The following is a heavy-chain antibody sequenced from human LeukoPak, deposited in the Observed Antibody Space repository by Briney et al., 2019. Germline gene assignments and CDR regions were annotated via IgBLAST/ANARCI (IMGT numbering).Heavy chain of an antibody. CDR2: MNPNSGNT. CDR3: ARVANKAGYSSGWYIGNRYWFDP. D-gene: IGHD6-19*01. V-gene: IGHV1-8*03. J-gene: IGHJ5*02. Sequence: EASVKVSCKASGYTFTSYDINWVRQATGQGLEWMGWMNPNSGNTGYAQKFQGRVTITRNTSISTAYMELSSLRSEDTAVYYCARVANKAGYSSGWYIGNRYWFDPWGQGTLVTVSS. CDR1: GYTFTSYD.